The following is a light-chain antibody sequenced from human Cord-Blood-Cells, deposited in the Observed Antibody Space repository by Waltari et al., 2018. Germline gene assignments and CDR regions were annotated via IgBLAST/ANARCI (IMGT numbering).Light chain of an antibody. CDR3: QQYYSTPLT. J-gene: IGKJ3*01. CDR1: QSVLYSSNNKNY. V-gene: IGKV4-1*01. Sequence: IVMTQSPDSLAVSLGERDTIHCKSSQSVLYSSNNKNYLAWYQQKPGQPPKRLIYWASTRESGVPDRFSGSGSGTDFTLTINSLQAEDVAVYYCQQYYSTPLTFGPGTKVDIK. CDR2: WAS.